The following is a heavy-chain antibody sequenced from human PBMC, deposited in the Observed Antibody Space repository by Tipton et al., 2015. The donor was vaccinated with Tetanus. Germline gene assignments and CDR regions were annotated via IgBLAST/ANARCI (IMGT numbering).Heavy chain of an antibody. CDR1: GFTFDDYA. D-gene: IGHD6-19*01. J-gene: IGHJ2*01. CDR3: VKEERSGWVNWYFDL. Sequence: SLRLSCAASGFTFDDYAMHWVRQAPGKGLEWVSGISWNSGSIGYADSLKGRFTISRDNAKNSLYLQMNSLRAGDTALYYCVKEERSGWVNWYFDLWGRGTLVSVSS. V-gene: IGHV3-9*01. CDR2: ISWNSGSI.